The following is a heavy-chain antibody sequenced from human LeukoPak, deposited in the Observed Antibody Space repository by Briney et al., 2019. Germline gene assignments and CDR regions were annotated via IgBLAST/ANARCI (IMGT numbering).Heavy chain of an antibody. CDR3: ARHFAGIFGVAKGYFDY. CDR2: IYYSGST. CDR1: GGSFSGYY. Sequence: SETLSLTCAVYGGSFSGYYWSWIRQPPGKGLEWIGSIYYSGSTYYNPSLKSRVTISVDTSKNQFSLKLSSVTAADTAVYYCARHFAGIFGVAKGYFDYWGQGTLVTVSS. D-gene: IGHD3-3*01. V-gene: IGHV4-34*01. J-gene: IGHJ4*02.